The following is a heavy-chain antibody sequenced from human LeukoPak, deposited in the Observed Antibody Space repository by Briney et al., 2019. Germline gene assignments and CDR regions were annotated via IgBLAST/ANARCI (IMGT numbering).Heavy chain of an antibody. J-gene: IGHJ4*02. V-gene: IGHV3-48*04. CDR3: ARDLVGARPD. CDR2: ISSSSSTI. CDR1: GFTFSSYS. D-gene: IGHD1-26*01. Sequence: GGSLRLSCAASGFTFSSYSMNWVRQAPGKGLEWVSYISSSSSTIYYADSVKGRFTISRDNAKNSLYLHMNSLRAEDTAVYYCARDLVGARPDWGQGTLVTDSS.